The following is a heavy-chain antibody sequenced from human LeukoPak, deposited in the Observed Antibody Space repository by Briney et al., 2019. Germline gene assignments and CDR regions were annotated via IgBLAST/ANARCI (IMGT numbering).Heavy chain of an antibody. Sequence: PGGSLRLSCAASGFTFPNYWMSWDRQAPEKGLEWVANINQDGRVKQYVDSMKGRFTISRDNAKNSLYLQMNSLRAEDTAVYYCARDRDDGGFEYWGQGTLVTVSS. J-gene: IGHJ4*02. V-gene: IGHV3-7*01. CDR3: ARDRDDGGFEY. D-gene: IGHD1-1*01. CDR1: GFTFPNYW. CDR2: INQDGRVK.